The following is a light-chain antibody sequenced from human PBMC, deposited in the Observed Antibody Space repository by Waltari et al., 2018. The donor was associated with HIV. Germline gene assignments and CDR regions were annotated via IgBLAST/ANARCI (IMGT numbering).Light chain of an antibody. CDR1: QSVSSN. Sequence: EIVMTQSPATLSVSPGERDTLSCRASQSVSSNLAWYQQKPGQAPRLLIYGASTRATGIPARFSGSGSGTEFTLTISSLQSEDFAVYYCQQYNNWPYTFGQGTKLEI. CDR2: GAS. CDR3: QQYNNWPYT. J-gene: IGKJ2*01. V-gene: IGKV3-15*01.